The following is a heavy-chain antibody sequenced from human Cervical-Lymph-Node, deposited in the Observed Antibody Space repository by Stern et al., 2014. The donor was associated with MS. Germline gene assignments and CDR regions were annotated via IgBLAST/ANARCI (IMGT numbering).Heavy chain of an antibody. V-gene: IGHV1-69*01. CDR1: GGTFSSYA. Sequence: QVQLVESGAEVKKPGSSVKVSCKASGGTFSSYAISWVRKAPGQGLEWMGGIIPIFGTANYAQKFQGRVTITADESTSTAYMELSSLRSEDTAVYYCARVGIAAAGTGDYFDYWGQGTLVTVSS. CDR2: IIPIFGTA. CDR3: ARVGIAAAGTGDYFDY. J-gene: IGHJ4*02. D-gene: IGHD6-13*01.